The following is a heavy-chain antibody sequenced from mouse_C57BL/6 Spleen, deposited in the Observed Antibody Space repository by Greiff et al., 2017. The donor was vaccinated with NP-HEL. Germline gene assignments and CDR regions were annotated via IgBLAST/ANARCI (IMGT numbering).Heavy chain of an antibody. CDR2: IYPRSGNT. J-gene: IGHJ3*01. D-gene: IGHD2-2*01. CDR1: GYTFTSYG. CDR3: HGYDGAWFAY. Sequence: QVQLQQSGAELVRPGASVKLSCKASGYTFTSYGISWVKQRPGQGLEWIGEIYPRSGNTYYNEKFKGKATLTADKSSSTAYMGLRSLTAEDSAVYFCHGYDGAWFAYWGQGTLVTVSA. V-gene: IGHV1-81*01.